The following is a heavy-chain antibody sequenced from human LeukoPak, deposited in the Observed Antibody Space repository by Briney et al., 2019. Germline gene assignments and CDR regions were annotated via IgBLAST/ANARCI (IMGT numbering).Heavy chain of an antibody. D-gene: IGHD3-16*01. CDR3: ATSWGPDTSAFRWGRDGMDV. V-gene: IGHV3-23*01. CDR1: GFTFSSYW. J-gene: IGHJ6*02. Sequence: SGGSLRLSCAASGFTFSSYWMSWVRQAPGKGLEWVSAISKSGDHTYYAASAKGRFTIYRDNSKNTQYLQMNSLRAEDTAVYYCATSWGPDTSAFRWGRDGMDVWGQGTTVIVS. CDR2: ISKSGDHT.